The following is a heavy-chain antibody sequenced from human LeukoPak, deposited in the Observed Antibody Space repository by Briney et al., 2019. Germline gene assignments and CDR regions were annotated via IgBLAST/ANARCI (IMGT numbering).Heavy chain of an antibody. CDR2: INPNSGGT. Sequence: ASVKVSCKASGYTFTSYGISWVRQAPGQGLEWMGWINPNSGGTNYAQKFQGRVAMTRDTSISTAYMELSRLRSDDTAVYYCARDWFPYYYGSGSYYDYYYYYMDVWGKGTTVTISS. D-gene: IGHD3-10*01. J-gene: IGHJ6*03. CDR3: ARDWFPYYYGSGSYYDYYYYYMDV. CDR1: GYTFTSYG. V-gene: IGHV1-2*02.